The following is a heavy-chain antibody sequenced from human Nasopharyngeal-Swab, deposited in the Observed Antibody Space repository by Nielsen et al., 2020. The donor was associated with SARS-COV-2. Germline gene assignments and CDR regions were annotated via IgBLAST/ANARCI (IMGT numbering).Heavy chain of an antibody. J-gene: IGHJ6*03. Sequence: WIRQPPGKGLVWVSRINSDGSSTSYADSVKGRFTISRDNAKNTLYLQMSSLRAEDTAVYYCASLYGDYYYYYMDVWGKGTTVTVSS. CDR2: INSDGSST. D-gene: IGHD4-17*01. V-gene: IGHV3-74*01. CDR3: ASLYGDYYYYYMDV.